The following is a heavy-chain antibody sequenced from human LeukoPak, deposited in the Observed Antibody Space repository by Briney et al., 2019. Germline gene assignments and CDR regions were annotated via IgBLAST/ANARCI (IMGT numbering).Heavy chain of an antibody. CDR1: GYTLTELS. CDR2: FDPEDGET. V-gene: IGHV1-24*01. D-gene: IGHD6-13*01. CDR3: VRYRSSFLDNWFDP. J-gene: IGHJ5*02. Sequence: ASVKVSCKVSGYTLTELSMHWVRQAPGKGLEWMGGFDPEDGETIYAQKFQGRVTMTEDTPTDTAYMELSSLRSEDTAVYYCVRYRSSFLDNWFDPWGQGTLVTVSS.